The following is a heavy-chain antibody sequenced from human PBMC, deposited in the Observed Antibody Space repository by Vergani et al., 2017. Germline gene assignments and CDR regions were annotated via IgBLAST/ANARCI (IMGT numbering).Heavy chain of an antibody. CDR1: GYTFVNHP. V-gene: IGHV1-18*04. CDR2: ISPYNHKT. J-gene: IGHJ4*02. CDR3: ARSQMATNDFDL. Sequence: QAQLGQSDSEVKKPGDSVTLFCMTSGYTFVNHPITWVRQAPGQGLEWMGWISPYNHKTLYSQKVEGRVTMTSDTSSSTVFLELRRLTSDDTAIYYCARSQMATNDFDLWGRGTLVTVSS. D-gene: IGHD5-24*01.